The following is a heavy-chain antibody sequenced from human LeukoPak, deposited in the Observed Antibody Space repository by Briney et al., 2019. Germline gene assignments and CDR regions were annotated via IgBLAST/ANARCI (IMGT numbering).Heavy chain of an antibody. J-gene: IGHJ4*02. CDR3: ARDLGGSYLRGAWY. CDR2: IYYSGST. D-gene: IGHD1-26*01. CDR1: GGSISSSSYY. V-gene: IGHV4-39*07. Sequence: SETLSLTCTVSGGSISSSSYYWGWIRQPPGKGLEWIGSIYYSGSTYYNPSLKSRVTISVDTSKNQFSLKLSSVTAADTAVYYCARDLGGSYLRGAWYWGQGTLVTVSS.